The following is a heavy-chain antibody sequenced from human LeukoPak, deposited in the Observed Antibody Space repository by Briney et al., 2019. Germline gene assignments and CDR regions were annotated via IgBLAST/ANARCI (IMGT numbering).Heavy chain of an antibody. D-gene: IGHD6-6*01. V-gene: IGHV4-39*01. CDR1: GGSISSNDYY. CDR3: ARHRGSSSLFDY. CDR2: IYYSGST. Sequence: SETLSLTCTVSGGSISSNDYYWDWIRQPPGMGLEYIGSIYYSGSTYYNPSLKSRVTISVDTSKNQFSLKLSSVTAADTAVYYCARHRGSSSLFDYGGQGTLVTVSS. J-gene: IGHJ4*02.